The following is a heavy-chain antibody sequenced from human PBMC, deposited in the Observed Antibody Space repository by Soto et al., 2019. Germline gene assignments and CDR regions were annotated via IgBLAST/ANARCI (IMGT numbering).Heavy chain of an antibody. CDR3: AKAGYNGLSFDY. Sequence: GGPLRVSSAASGFTFSSDWMHWVRQSPGKGLEWVARISYDGSNKYYADSVKGRFTISRDNSKNTLYLQMNSLRAEDTAVYYCAKAGYNGLSFDYWGQGTLVTVSS. J-gene: IGHJ4*02. CDR2: ISYDGSNK. CDR1: GFTFSSDW. D-gene: IGHD5-12*01. V-gene: IGHV3-30*18.